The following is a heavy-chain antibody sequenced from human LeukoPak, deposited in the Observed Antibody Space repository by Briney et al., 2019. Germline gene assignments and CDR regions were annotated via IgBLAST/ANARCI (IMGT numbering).Heavy chain of an antibody. CDR3: ARDLSYHGSGSYDC. V-gene: IGHV3-7*04. Sequence: GGSLRLSCVASGFTFSSYWMSWVRQAPGKRLEWVANIKHYGSEKYYVDSVKGRFTISRDNANNSLYLQVNSLRAEDTAVYYCARDLSYHGSGSYDCWGQGTLVTVSS. CDR1: GFTFSSYW. J-gene: IGHJ4*02. CDR2: IKHYGSEK. D-gene: IGHD3-10*01.